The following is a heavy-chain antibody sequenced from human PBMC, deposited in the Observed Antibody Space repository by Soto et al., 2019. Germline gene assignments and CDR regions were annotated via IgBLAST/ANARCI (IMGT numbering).Heavy chain of an antibody. V-gene: IGHV3-66*01. CDR3: ARALVTTPPRTFDY. D-gene: IGHD2-21*02. Sequence: DVQLVESGGGLVQPGGSLRLSCAVSGFSVSSTFMNWVRQATGKGLEWVSVIHSGGNTFYGDSVKGRFTISRDNSKNTVYLQMSSLRGEDTAVYFCARALVTTPPRTFDYWGQGTLVTVSS. CDR2: IHSGGNT. CDR1: GFSVSSTF. J-gene: IGHJ4*02.